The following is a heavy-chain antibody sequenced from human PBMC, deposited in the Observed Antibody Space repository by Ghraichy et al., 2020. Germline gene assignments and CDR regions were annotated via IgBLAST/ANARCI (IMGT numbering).Heavy chain of an antibody. J-gene: IGHJ5*02. V-gene: IGHV4-31*03. CDR3: ARVGGRGALGWFDP. Sequence: SETLSLTCTVSGGSISSGGYYWSWIRQHPGKGLEWIGYIYYSGSTYYNPSLKSRVTISVDTSKNQFSLKLSSVTAADTAVYYCARVGGRGALGWFDPWGQGTLVTVSS. D-gene: IGHD2-15*01. CDR2: IYYSGST. CDR1: GGSISSGGYY.